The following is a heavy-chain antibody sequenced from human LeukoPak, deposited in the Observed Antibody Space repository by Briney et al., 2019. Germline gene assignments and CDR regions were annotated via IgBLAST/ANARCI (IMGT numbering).Heavy chain of an antibody. CDR1: GFTFSSYS. D-gene: IGHD1-14*01. CDR3: ARGGTEYAFDI. CDR2: ISSSSSYI. J-gene: IGHJ3*02. V-gene: IGHV3-21*01. Sequence: GGSLRLSCAASGFTFSSYSMNWVRQAPGKGLEWVSSISSSSSYIYYADSVKGRFTISRDNAENSLYLQMNSLRAEDTAVYYCARGGTEYAFDIWGQGTMVTVSS.